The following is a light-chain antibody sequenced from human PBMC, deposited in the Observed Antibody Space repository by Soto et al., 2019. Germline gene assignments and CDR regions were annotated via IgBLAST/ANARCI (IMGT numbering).Light chain of an antibody. Sequence: SYELTQPPSVSVAPGQTARITCGGSDNGSKPVHWYQQKPGQAPVLVVFDNSDRASGIPERLSSSNSGNTATLTISRVEAGDEADYYCQVWDSSSDRLVVFGGGTKLTVL. V-gene: IGLV3-21*02. J-gene: IGLJ2*01. CDR1: DNGSKP. CDR2: DNS. CDR3: QVWDSSSDRLVV.